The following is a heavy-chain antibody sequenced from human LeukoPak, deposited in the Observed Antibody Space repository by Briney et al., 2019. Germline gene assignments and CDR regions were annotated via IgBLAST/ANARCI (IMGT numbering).Heavy chain of an antibody. Sequence: QPGGSLRLSCAASGFTFSSYWMSWVRQAPGKGLQWVANIKQDGSDKYYVDSVKGRFTISRDNAKNSLNLQMSSLRAEDTAVYYCAREDLWVAPDSGKTRHPYWEIWGQGTMVTVSS. D-gene: IGHD2-21*01. CDR1: GFTFSSYW. J-gene: IGHJ3*02. CDR3: AREDLWVAPDSGKTRHPYWEI. CDR2: IKQDGSDK. V-gene: IGHV3-7*04.